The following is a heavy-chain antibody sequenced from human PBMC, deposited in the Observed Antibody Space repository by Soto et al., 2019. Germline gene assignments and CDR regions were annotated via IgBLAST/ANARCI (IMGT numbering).Heavy chain of an antibody. Sequence: GGSLRLSCAASGFTFSSYAMHWVRQAPGKGLGWVAVISYDGSNKYYADSVKGRFTISRDNSKNTLYLQMNSLRAEDTAVYYCARDIASDYDSSGYYLGWGQGTLVTVSS. J-gene: IGHJ4*02. V-gene: IGHV3-30-3*01. CDR3: ARDIASDYDSSGYYLG. CDR2: ISYDGSNK. D-gene: IGHD3-22*01. CDR1: GFTFSSYA.